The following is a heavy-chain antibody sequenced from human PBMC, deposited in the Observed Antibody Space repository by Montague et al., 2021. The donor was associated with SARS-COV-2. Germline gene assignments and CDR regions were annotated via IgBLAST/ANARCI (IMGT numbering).Heavy chain of an antibody. CDR3: ARVGRQQLVRLSGMDV. V-gene: IGHV4-39*07. D-gene: IGHD6-13*01. CDR1: GGSISSSSYD. J-gene: IGHJ6*02. Sequence: SETLSLTCTVSGGSISSSSYDWGWIRQPPGKGLEWIGSIYYSGSTYYXRSLKSRVTISVDTSKNQFSLKLSSVTAADTAVYYCARVGRQQLVRLSGMDVWGQGTTVTVSS. CDR2: IYYSGST.